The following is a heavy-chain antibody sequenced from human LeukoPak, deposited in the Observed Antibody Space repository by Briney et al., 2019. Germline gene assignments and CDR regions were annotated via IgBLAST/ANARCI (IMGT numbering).Heavy chain of an antibody. J-gene: IGHJ4*02. Sequence: GGSLRLSCAASGFTFSSYNMNWVRQAPGKGLEWVSSITSSSSYMYYADSVRGRFTISRDNAQKSLYLQMDSLRAEDTAVYYCARDDSGWSYDYWGQGALVTVSS. CDR2: ITSSSSYM. D-gene: IGHD6-19*01. V-gene: IGHV3-21*01. CDR1: GFTFSSYN. CDR3: ARDDSGWSYDY.